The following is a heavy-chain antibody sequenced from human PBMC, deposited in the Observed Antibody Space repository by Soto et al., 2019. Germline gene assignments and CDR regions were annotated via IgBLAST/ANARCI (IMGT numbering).Heavy chain of an antibody. CDR1: GGSITSSSYY. V-gene: IGHV4-39*01. Sequence: SETLSLTCTVSGGSITSSSYYWGWIRQPPGKGLEWIGTIYYSGSTYYNPSLKSRVTISVDTSKNQFSLNLSSVTAADTAVYYCASQHYYDSSGYYVVYWGQGTLVTVS. CDR2: IYYSGST. D-gene: IGHD3-22*01. J-gene: IGHJ4*02. CDR3: ASQHYYDSSGYYVVY.